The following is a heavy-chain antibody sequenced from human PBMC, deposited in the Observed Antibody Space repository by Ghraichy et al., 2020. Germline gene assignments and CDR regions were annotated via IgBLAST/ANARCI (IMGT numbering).Heavy chain of an antibody. V-gene: IGHV1-69*13. CDR3: ASFYSSGGHNWFDP. J-gene: IGHJ5*02. Sequence: SVKVSCKASGGTFSSYAISWVRQAPGQGLEWMGGIIPIFGTANYAQKFQGRVTITADESTSTAYMELSSLRSEDTAVYYCASFYSSGGHNWFDPWGQGNLVTVSS. CDR1: GGTFSSYA. D-gene: IGHD6-19*01. CDR2: IIPIFGTA.